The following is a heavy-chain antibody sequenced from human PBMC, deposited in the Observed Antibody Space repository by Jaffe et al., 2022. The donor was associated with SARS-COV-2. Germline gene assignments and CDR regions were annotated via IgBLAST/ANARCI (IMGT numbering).Heavy chain of an antibody. J-gene: IGHJ4*02. V-gene: IGHV3-33*03. Sequence: QVQLVESGGGVVQPGRSLRLSCAASGITLNTYGMHWVRQAPGKGLEWVAVIWSNGNTKDYADSVQGRFTISRDDSKNTLYLQMNSLRAEDTAIYYCATDRGGSPFDSWGLGTLVTVSS. CDR2: IWSNGNTK. D-gene: IGHD1-26*01. CDR3: ATDRGGSPFDS. CDR1: GITLNTYG.